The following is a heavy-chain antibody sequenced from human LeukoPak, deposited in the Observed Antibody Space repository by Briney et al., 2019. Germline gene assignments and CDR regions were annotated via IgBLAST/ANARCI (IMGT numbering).Heavy chain of an antibody. CDR2: IYYSGST. D-gene: IGHD3-10*01. Sequence: WVRQAPGKGLEWIGSIYYSGSTYYNPSLKSRVTISVDTSKNQFSLKLSSVTAADTAVYYCAKGAGGFGELLDYWGQGTLVTVSS. V-gene: IGHV4-39*01. J-gene: IGHJ4*02. CDR3: AKGAGGFGELLDY.